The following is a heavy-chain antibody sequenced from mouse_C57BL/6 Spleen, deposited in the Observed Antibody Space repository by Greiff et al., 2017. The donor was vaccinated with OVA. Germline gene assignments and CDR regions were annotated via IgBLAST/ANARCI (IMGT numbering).Heavy chain of an antibody. J-gene: IGHJ2*01. Sequence: EVQLQQSGPELVKPGASVKISCKASGYTFTDYYMNWVKQSHGKSLEWIGDINPNNGGTSYNQKFKGKATLTVDKSSSTAYMELRSLTSEDSAVYYCARHGEVGYWGQGTTLTVSS. CDR3: ARHGEVGY. CDR2: INPNNGGT. CDR1: GYTFTDYY. V-gene: IGHV1-26*01.